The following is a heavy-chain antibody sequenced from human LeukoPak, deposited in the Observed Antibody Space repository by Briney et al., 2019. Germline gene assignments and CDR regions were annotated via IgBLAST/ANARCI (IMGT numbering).Heavy chain of an antibody. CDR1: GFTFSSYA. J-gene: IGHJ4*02. CDR2: ISGSGGSA. D-gene: IGHD3-22*01. V-gene: IGHV3-23*01. Sequence: GGSLRLSCAASGFTFSSYAMTWVRQAPGKGLEWVSGISGSGGSAYYADSVKGRFTISRDNSKNTLYVQMNSLRAEDTAVYYCAKSDYYDSSGYYYGSDYWGQGTLVTVSS. CDR3: AKSDYYDSSGYYYGSDY.